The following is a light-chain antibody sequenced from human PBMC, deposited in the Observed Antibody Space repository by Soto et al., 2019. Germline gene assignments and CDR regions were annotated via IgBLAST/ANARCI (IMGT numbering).Light chain of an antibody. CDR1: QSISSF. Sequence: DIQMTQSPSSLSASVGDRVTITCRASQSISSFLNWYQQKPGTAPKFLIYAASTLQSGVPSRFSGSGSGTDFTLTISSLQPEDFATYYCQQSYSTPGTFGQGTKLEIK. CDR3: QQSYSTPGT. CDR2: AAS. V-gene: IGKV1-39*01. J-gene: IGKJ2*02.